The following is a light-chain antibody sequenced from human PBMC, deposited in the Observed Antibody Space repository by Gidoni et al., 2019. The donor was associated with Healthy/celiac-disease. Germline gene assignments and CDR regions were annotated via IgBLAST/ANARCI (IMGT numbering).Light chain of an antibody. V-gene: IGLV3-1*01. CDR3: QARDSSTAV. Sequence: SYELTQPPSVSVSPGQTASITCSGDKLGDKYACWYQQKPGQSPELVIYQDSKRPSGIPERFSGSNSGNTATLTISGTQAMDEADYYCQARDSSTAVFGGGTKLTVL. J-gene: IGLJ2*01. CDR1: KLGDKY. CDR2: QDS.